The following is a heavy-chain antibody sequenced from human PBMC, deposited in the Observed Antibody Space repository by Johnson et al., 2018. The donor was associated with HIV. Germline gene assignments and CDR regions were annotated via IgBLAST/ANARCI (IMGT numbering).Heavy chain of an antibody. CDR2: IGTAGDT. J-gene: IGHJ3*02. V-gene: IGHV3-13*01. CDR3: ARGSLGYSSSWIQSGTTFDI. CDR1: GFTFSSSD. D-gene: IGHD6-13*01. Sequence: VQLVDSGGGLVQPGGSLRLSCAASGFTFSSSDMHWVRQATGKGLDWVSGIGTAGDTYYPGSVQGRFTISRGNAKNSLYLQMNSLRAGDTAVYYCARGSLGYSSSWIQSGTTFDIWGQGTMVTVSS.